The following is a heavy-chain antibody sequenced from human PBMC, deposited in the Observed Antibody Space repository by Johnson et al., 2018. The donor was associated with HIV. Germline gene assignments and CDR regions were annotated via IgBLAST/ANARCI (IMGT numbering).Heavy chain of an antibody. D-gene: IGHD1-26*01. CDR2: IWHDGRDV. CDR3: ARGAPSGNYYVDAFDI. V-gene: IGHV3-33*08. Sequence: QVQLVESGGGVVQPGKSLTLSCVSSGLSFSNLGIHWVRQAPGKGLEWVAFIWHDGRDVYYAESVKGRFTISRDNSNNTLYLQMSSLRAEDTAVYYCARGAPSGNYYVDAFDIWGQGTMVTVSS. CDR1: GLSFSNLG. J-gene: IGHJ3*02.